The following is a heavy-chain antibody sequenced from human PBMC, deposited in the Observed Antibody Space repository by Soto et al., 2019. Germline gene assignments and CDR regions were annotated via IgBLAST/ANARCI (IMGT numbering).Heavy chain of an antibody. D-gene: IGHD4-17*01. CDR1: GGSISSSSYY. Sequence: QLQLQESGPGLVKPSETLSLTCTVSGGSISSSSYYWGWIRQPPGKGLEWIGSIYYSGSTYYNPSLESRVTISVDTSKNQFSLKLSSVTAADTAVYYCARDYGGNRVLDYWGQGTLVTVSS. V-gene: IGHV4-39*01. CDR3: ARDYGGNRVLDY. J-gene: IGHJ4*02. CDR2: IYYSGST.